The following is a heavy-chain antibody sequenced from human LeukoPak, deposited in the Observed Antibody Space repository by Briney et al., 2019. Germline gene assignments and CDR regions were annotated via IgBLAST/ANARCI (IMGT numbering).Heavy chain of an antibody. CDR2: TWYDGNNK. CDR1: GFTFSNYG. D-gene: IGHD2-2*01. Sequence: GRFLRLSCAASGFTFSNYGMHWVRQAPGKGLEWVAVTWYDGNNKFYADSVKGRFTISRDNSKNTLYLQMNSLRAEDTAVYYCARDDGSAAKDYWGQGTLVTVSS. V-gene: IGHV3-33*01. CDR3: ARDDGSAAKDY. J-gene: IGHJ4*02.